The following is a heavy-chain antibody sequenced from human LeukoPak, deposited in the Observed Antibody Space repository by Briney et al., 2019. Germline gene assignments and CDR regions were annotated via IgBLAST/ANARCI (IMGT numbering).Heavy chain of an antibody. D-gene: IGHD6-6*01. J-gene: IGHJ3*02. CDR3: ARPEDSAARPKAFDI. CDR1: GYSFTSYW. Sequence: GESLKISCKGSGYSFTSYWSGWVRQMPGKGLEWMGIIYPGDSDTRYSPSFQGQVTISADKSISTAYLQWSSLKASDTAMYYCARPEDSAARPKAFDIWGQGTMVTVSS. CDR2: IYPGDSDT. V-gene: IGHV5-51*01.